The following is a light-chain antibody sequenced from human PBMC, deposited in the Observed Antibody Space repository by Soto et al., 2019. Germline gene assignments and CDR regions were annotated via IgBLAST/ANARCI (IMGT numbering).Light chain of an antibody. V-gene: IGKV3-20*01. Sequence: EIVLTQSPGTLSLSPGERATLSCRAGQSVSSSYLAWYQQKPGQTPRLLIYGASSRATGIPDRFSGSGSGTDFTLTISRLEPEDFAVYYCQQYGSSPYTFGQETKLEIK. CDR2: GAS. CDR3: QQYGSSPYT. J-gene: IGKJ2*01. CDR1: QSVSSSY.